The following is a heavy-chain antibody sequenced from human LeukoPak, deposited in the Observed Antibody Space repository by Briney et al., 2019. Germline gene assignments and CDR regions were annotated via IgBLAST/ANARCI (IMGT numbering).Heavy chain of an antibody. CDR2: IRSSSET. V-gene: IGHV3-48*01. J-gene: IGHJ5*02. CDR1: RFIFSQYS. CDR3: ARDAGNSGYGCDL. D-gene: IGHD5-12*01. Sequence: GGSLRLSCAASRFIFSQYSMNWVRQAPGKGLEWVSHIRSSSETFYADSVKGRFTISRGNARNSLYLQMNNLRGEDTAIYYCARDAGNSGYGCDLWGQGTLVTVSS.